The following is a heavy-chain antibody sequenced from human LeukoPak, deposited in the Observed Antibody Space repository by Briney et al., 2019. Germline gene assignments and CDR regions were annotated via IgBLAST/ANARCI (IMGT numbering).Heavy chain of an antibody. Sequence: GGSLRLSCVASGFTFEDYGMSWVRQAPGKGLEWVSGISWNGDRTSYADSLKGRFTISRDNAKNSLYLEVNSLRAEDTALYYCTRVLSSSWYSDIWGQGTMVTVSS. CDR1: GFTFEDYG. V-gene: IGHV3-20*04. CDR3: TRVLSSSWYSDI. CDR2: ISWNGDRT. D-gene: IGHD6-13*01. J-gene: IGHJ3*02.